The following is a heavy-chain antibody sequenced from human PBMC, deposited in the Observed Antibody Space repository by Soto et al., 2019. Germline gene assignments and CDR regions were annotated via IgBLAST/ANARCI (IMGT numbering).Heavy chain of an antibody. Sequence: EVRLLESGGGLVQPGGSLRLSCEASGFTFSNYAMTWVRQAPGKGLERVSGLNGSGGSTSSADSVKGRFAISRDNSKNTLYLQMNSLRDGATAVYYCARGFSAGKGSPPDYWGQGTLVNVSS. J-gene: IGHJ4*02. D-gene: IGHD3-10*01. V-gene: IGHV3-23*01. CDR1: GFTFSNYA. CDR2: LNGSGGST. CDR3: ARGFSAGKGSPPDY.